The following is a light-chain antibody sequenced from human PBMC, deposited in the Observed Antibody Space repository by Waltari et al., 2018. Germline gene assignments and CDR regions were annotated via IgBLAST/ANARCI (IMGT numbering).Light chain of an antibody. J-gene: IGKJ4*01. CDR2: GVS. CDR1: QGISNS. V-gene: IGKV1-NL1*01. CDR3: QHYFSTPLT. Sequence: DIQMTQSPTSLSASVGDRVIITCRASQGISNSVAWYQQKPGKAPKLLLYGVSRLQSGVPSRFSGSESGTLYTLAITSLQPEDSATYYCQHYFSTPLTFGGGTKVEV.